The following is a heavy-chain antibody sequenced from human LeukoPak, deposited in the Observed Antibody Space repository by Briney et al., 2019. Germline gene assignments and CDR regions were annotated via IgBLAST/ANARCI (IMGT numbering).Heavy chain of an antibody. J-gene: IGHJ4*02. Sequence: GESLRLSCAASGFTFSSYAMSWVRQAPGKGLVWVSTISGGGGRTWYADSVKGRFTISRDNSKNTVDVQLNSLRAEDTAVYYCAKFRGSERTVIDCWGQGTLVTVSS. CDR3: AKFRGSERTVIDC. V-gene: IGHV3-23*01. CDR2: ISGGGGRT. D-gene: IGHD1-1*01. CDR1: GFTFSSYA.